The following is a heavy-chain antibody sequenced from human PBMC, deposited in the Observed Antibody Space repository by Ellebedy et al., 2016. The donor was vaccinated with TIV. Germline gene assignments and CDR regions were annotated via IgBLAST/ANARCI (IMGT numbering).Heavy chain of an antibody. V-gene: IGHV4-59*01. D-gene: IGHD4-17*01. CDR3: AREALRPGPHAFDI. Sequence: SETLSLTXTVSGGSISSYYWSWIRQPPGKGLEWIGYIYYSGSTNYNPSLKSRVTISVDTSKNQFSLKLSSVTAADTAVYYCAREALRPGPHAFDIWGQGTMVTVSS. CDR2: IYYSGST. J-gene: IGHJ3*02. CDR1: GGSISSYY.